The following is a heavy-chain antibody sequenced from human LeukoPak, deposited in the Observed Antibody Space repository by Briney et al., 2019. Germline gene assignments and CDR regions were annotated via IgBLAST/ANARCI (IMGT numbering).Heavy chain of an antibody. CDR1: GFTFSSYS. CDR3: ARGPGYSGYDSYYFDY. Sequence: GGSLRLSCAASGFTFSSYSMNWVRQAPGKGLEWVSYISSSSSTIYYADSVKGRFTISRDNAKNSLYLQMNSLRAEDTAVYYCARGPGYSGYDSYYFDYWGQGTLVTVSS. V-gene: IGHV3-48*01. J-gene: IGHJ4*02. D-gene: IGHD5-12*01. CDR2: ISSSSSTI.